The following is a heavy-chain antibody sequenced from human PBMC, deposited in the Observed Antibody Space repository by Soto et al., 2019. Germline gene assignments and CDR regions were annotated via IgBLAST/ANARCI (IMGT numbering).Heavy chain of an antibody. CDR1: GFTFSSYA. V-gene: IGHV3-23*01. Sequence: DVQLLESGGGLVQPEGSLRLSCAASGFTFSSYAMGWVRQGPGKGLEGVAVVSIGGSTHYADSVRCRFTISRDNSKNTLSLQMNSLTAEDTAVYFCAKRRGAGGHFDYWGQGALVTVSS. D-gene: IGHD2-15*01. CDR3: AKRRGAGGHFDY. J-gene: IGHJ4*02. CDR2: VSIGGST.